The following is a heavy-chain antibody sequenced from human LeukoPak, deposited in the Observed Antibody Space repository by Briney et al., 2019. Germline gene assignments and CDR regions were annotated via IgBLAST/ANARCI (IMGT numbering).Heavy chain of an antibody. J-gene: IGHJ5*02. Sequence: GGSLRLSCAASGFTFRSFVMHWVRQAPGKGLEYVSGISTNGGSTYYANSVKGRFTISRDNSKDTLYLQMGSLRAEDMAVYYCARVIIGSKGFDPWGQGTLVTVSS. D-gene: IGHD1-20*01. CDR3: ARVIIGSKGFDP. CDR1: GFTFRSFV. CDR2: ISTNGGST. V-gene: IGHV3-64*01.